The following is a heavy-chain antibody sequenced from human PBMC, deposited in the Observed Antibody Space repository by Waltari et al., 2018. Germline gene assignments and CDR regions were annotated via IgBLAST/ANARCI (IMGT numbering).Heavy chain of an antibody. CDR3: AKFLAGGYYFDY. V-gene: IGHV3-23*01. CDR2: ISGSGGST. J-gene: IGHJ4*02. Sequence: EVQLLESGGGLVQPGGSLRLSCAASGCTFSSYAMSWVRQGPGKGLEWVSAISGSGGSTYYADSVKGRFTISRDNSKNTLYLQMNSLRAEDTAVYYCAKFLAGGYYFDYWGQGTLVTVSS. D-gene: IGHD6-13*01. CDR1: GCTFSSYA.